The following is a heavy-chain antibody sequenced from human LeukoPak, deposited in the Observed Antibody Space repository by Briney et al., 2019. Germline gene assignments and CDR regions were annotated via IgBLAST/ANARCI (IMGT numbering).Heavy chain of an antibody. Sequence: GGSLRLSCAVSGFTFSSYAMHRVRQAPGKGLEWLAVISYDGSNKYYTDSVKGRFTISRDNSKNTLYLQMNSLRAEDTAIYYCAKEYTGTFSPFPSYFDNWGQGTLVTVSS. CDR3: AKEYTGTFSPFPSYFDN. CDR2: ISYDGSNK. J-gene: IGHJ4*02. V-gene: IGHV3-30*04. D-gene: IGHD1-26*01. CDR1: GFTFSSYA.